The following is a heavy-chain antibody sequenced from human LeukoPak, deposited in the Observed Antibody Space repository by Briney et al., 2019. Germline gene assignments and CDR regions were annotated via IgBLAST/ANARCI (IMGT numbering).Heavy chain of an antibody. J-gene: IGHJ4*02. CDR1: GFTFSSYA. D-gene: IGHD1-26*01. CDR3: AEGSGSLDY. Sequence: GGSLRLSCAASGFTFSSYAMSWVRQAPGKGLEWVSVISGSGGTTYYADSVKGRFTISRDSSKNTVYLQMNSLRAEDTAVYYCAEGSGSLDYWGQGTLVTVSS. CDR2: ISGSGGTT. V-gene: IGHV3-23*01.